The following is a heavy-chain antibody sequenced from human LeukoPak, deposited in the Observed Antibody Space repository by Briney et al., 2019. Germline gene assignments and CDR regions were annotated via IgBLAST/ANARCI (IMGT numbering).Heavy chain of an antibody. V-gene: IGHV4-59*01. J-gene: IGHJ4*02. CDR3: ARAGLRYFDWLPLDY. CDR2: IYYSGST. CDR1: GGSISSYY. Sequence: SETLSLTCTVSGGSISSYYWTWIRQPPGKGLEWIGYIYYSGSTNYNPSLKSRVTISVDTSKNQFSLKLSSVTAADTAVYYCARAGLRYFDWLPLDYWGQGTLVTVSS. D-gene: IGHD3-9*01.